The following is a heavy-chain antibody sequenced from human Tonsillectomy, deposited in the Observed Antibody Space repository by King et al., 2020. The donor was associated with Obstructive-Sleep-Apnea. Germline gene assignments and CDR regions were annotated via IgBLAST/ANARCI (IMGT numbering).Heavy chain of an antibody. V-gene: IGHV3-30*02. CDR3: AKEEYNRGGGGFDY. CDR2: IRYDGTKQ. D-gene: IGHD6-6*01. Sequence: VQLVESGGGVVQPGGSLRLSCSASGTFSIYGMHWVRQAPGEGLQWVAFIRYDGTKQYYADSVKGRFTISRDNSKNTLYLQMNSLRAEDTAVYYCAKEEYNRGGGGFDYWGQGTLVTVSS. J-gene: IGHJ4*02. CDR1: GTFSIYG.